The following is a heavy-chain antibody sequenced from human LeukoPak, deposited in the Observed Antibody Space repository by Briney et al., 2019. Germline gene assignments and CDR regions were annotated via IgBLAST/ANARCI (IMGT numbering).Heavy chain of an antibody. CDR2: IYKNAIT. CDR3: AKANYYDSSGYVFSEYFQH. V-gene: IGHV3-53*05. J-gene: IGHJ1*01. CDR1: GFTVSSNY. Sequence: GGSLRLSCAASGFTVSSNYMTWVRQAPGKGLEWVSVIYKNAITYYADTVKGRFTISRDNAKNSLYLQMNSLRAEDTALYYCAKANYYDSSGYVFSEYFQHWGQGTLVTVSS. D-gene: IGHD3-22*01.